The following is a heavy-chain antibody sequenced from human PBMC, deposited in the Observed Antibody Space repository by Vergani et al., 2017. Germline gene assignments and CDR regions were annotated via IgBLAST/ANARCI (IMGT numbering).Heavy chain of an antibody. CDR1: GGSISSYY. CDR3: ASLGQQLANY. J-gene: IGHJ4*02. Sequence: QVQLQESGPGLVKPSETLSLTCTVSGGSISSYYWSWIRQPPGKGLEWIGYIYYSGSTNYNPSLKSRVTISVDTSKNQFSLKLSSVTAADTAVYYCASLGQQLANYWGQGTLVTVSS. D-gene: IGHD6-13*01. CDR2: IYYSGST. V-gene: IGHV4-59*01.